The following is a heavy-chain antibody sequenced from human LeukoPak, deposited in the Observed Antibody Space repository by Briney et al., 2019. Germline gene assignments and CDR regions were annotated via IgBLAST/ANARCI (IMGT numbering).Heavy chain of an antibody. CDR1: GFTFSSYS. D-gene: IGHD6-13*01. CDR3: ARDNLAAAGDDNFDI. CDR2: ISGSSNTI. J-gene: IGHJ3*02. V-gene: IGHV3-48*04. Sequence: GGSLRLSCAASGFTFSSYSMKWVRQAPGKGLEWVSYISGSSNTIYYADSVKGRFTISRDNAKNSLYLQMNSLRAEDTAIYYCARDNLAAAGDDNFDIWGQGTMVTVSS.